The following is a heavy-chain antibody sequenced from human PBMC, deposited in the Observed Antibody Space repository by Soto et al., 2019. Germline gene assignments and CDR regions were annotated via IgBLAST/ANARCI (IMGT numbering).Heavy chain of an antibody. J-gene: IGHJ4*02. D-gene: IGHD1-26*01. CDR1: GFTFSNYA. CDR3: AKGGRRYPLAY. Sequence: PGGSLRLSCAASGFTFSNYAMSWVRQAPGRGLEWVSAISGSGGSTYFADSVKGRFTISRDNSKNTLYLQMSSLRAEDTAVYYCAKGGRRYPLAYWGQGTLVTVSS. CDR2: ISGSGGST. V-gene: IGHV3-23*01.